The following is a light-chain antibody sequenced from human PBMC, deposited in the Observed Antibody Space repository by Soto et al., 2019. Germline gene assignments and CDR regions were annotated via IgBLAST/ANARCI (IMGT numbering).Light chain of an antibody. J-gene: IGKJ1*01. V-gene: IGKV3-15*01. CDR2: GAS. Sequence: EIVMTQSPATLSVSPRERTTLSCSASQSVSSNLAWYQQSPGQAPRLLIYGASTRATGIPATFSASGSGTEFTLTISSLQSEDFAVYYCQQYDSWTPGTFGRGTKVDIK. CDR1: QSVSSN. CDR3: QQYDSWTPGT.